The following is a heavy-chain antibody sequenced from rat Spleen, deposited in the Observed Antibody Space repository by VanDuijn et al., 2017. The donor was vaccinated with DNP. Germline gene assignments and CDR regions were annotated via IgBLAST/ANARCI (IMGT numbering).Heavy chain of an antibody. CDR2: ITYDGSST. CDR1: GIIFSDCD. D-gene: IGHD5-1*01. J-gene: IGHJ1*01. V-gene: IGHV5-22*01. CDR3: ARGSGSYYWYFDF. Sequence: VQQSGGGLVQPGRSMKLSCAASGIIFSDCDMAWVRQAPRKGLEWVATITYDGSSTYYGDSVKGRFTISRDNAKSTLYLQMNSLRSEDTATYYCARGSGSYYWYFDFWGPGTMVTVSS.